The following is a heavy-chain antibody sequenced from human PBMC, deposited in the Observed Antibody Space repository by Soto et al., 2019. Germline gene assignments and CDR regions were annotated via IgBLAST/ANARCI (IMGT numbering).Heavy chain of an antibody. J-gene: IGHJ5*02. V-gene: IGHV2-5*02. CDR1: GFSLSTSGEA. CDR2: IYWDDDN. Sequence: QITLKESGPALVKPTQTLTLTCTFSGFSLSTSGEAVGWIRQPPGEALEWLALIYWDDDNRYNPTLKTRLTIAKDTSKNQVVLTRTNMDSVDTATYYCAHYVSASPAGWFDPWGQGILVTVSS. CDR3: AHYVSASPAGWFDP. D-gene: IGHD3-10*01.